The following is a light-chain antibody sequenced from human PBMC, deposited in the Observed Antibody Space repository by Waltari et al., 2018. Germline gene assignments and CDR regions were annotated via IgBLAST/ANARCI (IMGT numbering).Light chain of an antibody. CDR2: AAS. J-gene: IGKJ2*01. Sequence: DIQMTQSPSSLSASVGDRVTITCRASQSISSYLNWYQQKPGKAPKLLIYAASSLQSGVPSRFSGSGSGTDFTLTISSLQPEDFSTYYGQQSYSTLLTFGQGTKLEI. V-gene: IGKV1-39*01. CDR1: QSISSY. CDR3: QQSYSTLLT.